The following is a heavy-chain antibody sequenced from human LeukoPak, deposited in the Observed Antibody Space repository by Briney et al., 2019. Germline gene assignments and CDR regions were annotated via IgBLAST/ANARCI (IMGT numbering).Heavy chain of an antibody. Sequence: PGGSLRLSCVASGLNFDDSAMHWVRQAPGKGLEWVAVIWFDGTNKYYADSVRGRFTISRDNSKNTLYLQMSSLRAEDTAVYYCARVNSGYYGMDVWGQGTTVTVSS. V-gene: IGHV3-33*08. CDR3: ARVNSGYYGMDV. CDR2: IWFDGTNK. D-gene: IGHD4-23*01. J-gene: IGHJ6*02. CDR1: GLNFDDSA.